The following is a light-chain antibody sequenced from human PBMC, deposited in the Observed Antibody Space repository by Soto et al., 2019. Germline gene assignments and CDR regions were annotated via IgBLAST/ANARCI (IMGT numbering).Light chain of an antibody. V-gene: IGLV2-8*01. CDR1: SSDVGIYNY. Sequence: QSVLTQPASVSGSPGQSIAISCTGSSSDVGIYNYVSWYQQHPGKVPKLMIYEVSKRPSGVPDRFSGSKSGNTASLTVSGLQAEDEADYYCSSYAGSNNFVFGSGTKVTVL. CDR2: EVS. CDR3: SSYAGSNNFV. J-gene: IGLJ1*01.